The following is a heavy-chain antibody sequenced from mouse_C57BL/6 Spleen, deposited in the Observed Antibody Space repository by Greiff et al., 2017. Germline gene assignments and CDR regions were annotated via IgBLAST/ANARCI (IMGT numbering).Heavy chain of an antibody. D-gene: IGHD4-1*01. CDR3: ARWELGRPMDY. V-gene: IGHV5-17*01. CDR2: ISSGSSTI. Sequence: EVMLVESGGGLVKPGGSLKLSCAASGFTFSDYGMHWVRQAPEKGLEWVAYISSGSSTIYYADTVKGRFTISRDNAKNTLFLQMTSLRSEDTAMYYCARWELGRPMDYWGQGTSVTVSS. CDR1: GFTFSDYG. J-gene: IGHJ4*01.